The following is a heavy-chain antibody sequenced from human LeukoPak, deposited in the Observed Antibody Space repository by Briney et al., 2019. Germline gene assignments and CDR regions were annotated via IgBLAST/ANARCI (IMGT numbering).Heavy chain of an antibody. CDR1: GGSISSSSYY. CDR3: ARDRGDYGGYYYYGMDV. J-gene: IGHJ6*02. D-gene: IGHD4-17*01. V-gene: IGHV4-39*02. CDR2: IYYSGST. Sequence: SETLSLTCTVSGGSISSSSYYWGWIRQPPGKGLEWIGSIYYSGSTYYNPSLKSRVTISVDTSKNQFSLKLSSVTAADTAVYYCARDRGDYGGYYYYGMDVWGQGTTVTVSS.